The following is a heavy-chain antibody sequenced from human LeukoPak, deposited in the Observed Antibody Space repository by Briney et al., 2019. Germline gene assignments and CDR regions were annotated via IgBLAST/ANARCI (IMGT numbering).Heavy chain of an antibody. D-gene: IGHD3-16*01. J-gene: IGHJ5*02. CDR2: ISSSGGST. CDR1: GFTFSSYA. V-gene: IGHV3-23*01. CDR3: VTRGNWFDP. Sequence: GGSLRLSCAASGFTFSSYAMGWVRQAPGKGLEWVSAISSSGGSTYYADSVKGRFTISRDNSKNTLYLQMNSLRAEDTAVYYCVTRGNWFDPWGQGTLVTVSS.